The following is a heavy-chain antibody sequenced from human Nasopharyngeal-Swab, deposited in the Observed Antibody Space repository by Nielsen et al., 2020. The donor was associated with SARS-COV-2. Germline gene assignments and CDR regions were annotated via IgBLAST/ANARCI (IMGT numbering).Heavy chain of an antibody. D-gene: IGHD2-15*01. CDR3: ARVDCSGGSCALPG. V-gene: IGHV4-59*01. CDR1: GGSISSYY. Sequence: SETLSLTCTVSGGSISSYYWSWIRQPPGKGLEWIGYIYYSGSTNYNPSLKSRVTISVDTSKNQFSLKLSSVTAADTAVYYCARVDCSGGSCALPGWGQGTLVTVSS. J-gene: IGHJ4*02. CDR2: IYYSGST.